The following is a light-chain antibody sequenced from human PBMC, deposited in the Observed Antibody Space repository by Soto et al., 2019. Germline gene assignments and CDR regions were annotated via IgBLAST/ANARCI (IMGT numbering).Light chain of an antibody. J-gene: IGKJ1*01. V-gene: IGKV1-5*01. CDR1: QNTANW. Sequence: DIRMTQSPSTLSASVGDRVTITCRASQNTANWLAWYQQKPGKAPQVLIYDASNLKSGVPSRFSGSGYGAAFTLTIDTLQPDDFSTYYSQQYNAYPWTFGQGTKVDIK. CDR2: DAS. CDR3: QQYNAYPWT.